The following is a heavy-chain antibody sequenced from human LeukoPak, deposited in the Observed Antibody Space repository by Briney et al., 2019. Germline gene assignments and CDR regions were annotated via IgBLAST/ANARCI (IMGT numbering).Heavy chain of an antibody. D-gene: IGHD3-9*01. CDR3: ARQADYNLLTGYYKGHLDY. CDR1: GYSFTTYW. Sequence: PGESLQISCKASGYSFTTYWIAWVRQLPGKGLEWMGIIYPDDSDTRYSPSFRGQVTISADKSISTAYLQWSSLRAPDTAVYYCARQADYNLLTGYYKGHLDYWGQGTLVTVSS. V-gene: IGHV5-51*01. CDR2: IYPDDSDT. J-gene: IGHJ4*02.